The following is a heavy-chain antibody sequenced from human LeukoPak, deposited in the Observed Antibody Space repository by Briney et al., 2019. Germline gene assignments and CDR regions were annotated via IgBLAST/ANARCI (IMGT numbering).Heavy chain of an antibody. CDR1: GGSISSYY. CDR2: IYYSGST. Sequence: KSSETLSLTCTVSGGSISSYYWSWIRQPPGKGLEWIGYIYYSGSTNYNPSLKSRVTISVDTSKNQFSLKLSSVTAADTAVYYCASNYYDSGGYRYWGQGTLVTVSS. J-gene: IGHJ4*02. V-gene: IGHV4-59*01. D-gene: IGHD3-22*01. CDR3: ASNYYDSGGYRY.